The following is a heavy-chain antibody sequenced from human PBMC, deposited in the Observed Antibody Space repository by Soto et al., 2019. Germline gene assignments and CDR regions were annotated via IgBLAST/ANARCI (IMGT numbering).Heavy chain of an antibody. CDR1: GFTFGDYA. CDR3: TRAGWGASSSWYGGYFQH. V-gene: IGHV3-49*05. J-gene: IGHJ1*01. Sequence: EVQLVESGGGLVKPGRSLRLSCTASGFTFGDYAMSWFRQAPGKGLEWVGFIRSKAYGGTTEYAASVKGRFTISRDDSISIAYLQMNRLKTEDTAVYYCTRAGWGASSSWYGGYFQHWGQGTLVTVSS. D-gene: IGHD6-13*01. CDR2: IRSKAYGGTT.